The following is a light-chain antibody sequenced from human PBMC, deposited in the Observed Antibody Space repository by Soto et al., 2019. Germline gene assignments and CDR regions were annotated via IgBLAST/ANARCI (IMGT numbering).Light chain of an antibody. V-gene: IGKV1-5*01. CDR1: QTISSW. Sequence: DIQMTQSPSTLSASVGDRVTITCRASQTISSWLAWYQQKPGKAPKFLIYDASSLESGVPSRFSGSGSGTEFTLTISNLQPDDFATYFCQQYHNYPRTFGQGTKGDIK. CDR3: QQYHNYPRT. CDR2: DAS. J-gene: IGKJ1*01.